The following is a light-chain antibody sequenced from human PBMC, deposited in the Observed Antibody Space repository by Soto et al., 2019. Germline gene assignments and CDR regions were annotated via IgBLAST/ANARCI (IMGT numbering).Light chain of an antibody. CDR2: KAS. CDR3: QQHANYPIT. Sequence: DIQFTQSPSTPAASVGDRVNITFRASQSINGWLAWYQQKAGQAPNLLIYKASTLETGVPSRFSGSASGTEYTLTISSLQPDDLATYYGQQHANYPITFGGGTKVDIK. J-gene: IGKJ4*01. CDR1: QSINGW. V-gene: IGKV1-5*03.